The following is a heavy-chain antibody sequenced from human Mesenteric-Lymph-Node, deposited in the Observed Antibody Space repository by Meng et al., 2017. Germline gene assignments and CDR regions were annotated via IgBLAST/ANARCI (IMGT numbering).Heavy chain of an antibody. J-gene: IGHJ6*02. CDR2: ISSSGSTI. V-gene: IGHV3-48*03. D-gene: IGHD6-13*01. CDR1: GFTFSSYE. Sequence: GESLKISCAASGFTFSSYEMNWVRQAPGKGLEWVSYISSSGSTIYYADSVKGRFTISRDNSKNTLYLQMNSLRADDSAVFYCAKGASSTWRSGLDVWGQGTTVTVSS. CDR3: AKGASSTWRSGLDV.